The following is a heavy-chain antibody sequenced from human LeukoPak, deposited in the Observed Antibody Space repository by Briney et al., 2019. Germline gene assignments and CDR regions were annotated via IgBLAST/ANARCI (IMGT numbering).Heavy chain of an antibody. J-gene: IGHJ6*02. Sequence: GGSLRLSCAASGFTFNSYWMSWVRQAPGKGLEWVANIKQDGSEKYYVDSVKGRFTISRDNAKHSLYLQMNSLRAEDTAVYYCARVGRLAVAGMEVLGGMDVWGQGTTVTVSS. V-gene: IGHV3-7*05. CDR2: IKQDGSEK. CDR1: GFTFNSYW. D-gene: IGHD6-19*01. CDR3: ARVGRLAVAGMEVLGGMDV.